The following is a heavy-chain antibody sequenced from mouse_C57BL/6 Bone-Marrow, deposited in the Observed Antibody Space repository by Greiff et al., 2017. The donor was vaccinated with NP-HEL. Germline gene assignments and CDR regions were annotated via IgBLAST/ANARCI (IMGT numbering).Heavy chain of an antibody. J-gene: IGHJ2*01. CDR3: ASFTTVVAQYYFDY. CDR1: GYTFTSYW. V-gene: IGHV1-64*01. Sequence: VQLQQPGAELVKPGASVKLSCKASGYTFTSYWMHWVKQRPGQGLEWIGMIHPNSGSTNYNEKFKSKATLTVDKSSSTAYMQLSSLTSEDSAVYYCASFTTVVAQYYFDYWGQGTTLTVSS. CDR2: IHPNSGST. D-gene: IGHD1-1*01.